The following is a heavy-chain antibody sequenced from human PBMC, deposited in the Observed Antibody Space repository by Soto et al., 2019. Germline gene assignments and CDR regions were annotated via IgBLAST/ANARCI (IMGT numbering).Heavy chain of an antibody. Sequence: QVQLQESGPGLVKPSETLSLTCTVSGGSISSYYWSWIRQPPGKGLEWIGYIYYSGSTNCNPSLKSRVTISVDTSKNQFSLKLSSVTAADTAVYYCARQMGPPLIDWGQGTLVTVSS. V-gene: IGHV4-59*01. CDR2: IYYSGST. D-gene: IGHD3-16*02. J-gene: IGHJ4*02. CDR3: ARQMGPPLID. CDR1: GGSISSYY.